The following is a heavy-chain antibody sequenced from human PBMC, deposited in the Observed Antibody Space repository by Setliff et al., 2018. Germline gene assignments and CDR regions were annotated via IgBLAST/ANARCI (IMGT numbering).Heavy chain of an antibody. D-gene: IGHD3-10*01. V-gene: IGHV4-4*02. J-gene: IGHJ4*02. Sequence: SATLSLTCTVSGESIRSNNWWNWVRQPPGKGLEWIGDIYQSGTTNYNPSLKRRVTISADTSKNQFSLKLKSVTAADTAVYYCAIAPGRNIRGDYWGQGALVTVSS. CDR3: AIAPGRNIRGDY. CDR2: IYQSGTT. CDR1: GESIRSNNW.